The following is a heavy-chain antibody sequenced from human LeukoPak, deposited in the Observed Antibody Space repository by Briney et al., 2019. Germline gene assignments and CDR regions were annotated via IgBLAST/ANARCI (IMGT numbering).Heavy chain of an antibody. J-gene: IGHJ4*02. D-gene: IGHD2-15*01. V-gene: IGHV3-66*01. Sequence: GGSLRLSCAASGFTVSSNYMSWVRQAPGKGLEWVSVIYSGGSTYYADSVKGRFTISRDNSKNTLYLQMNSLGAEDTAVYYCARGVVVVAATPLDYWGQGTLVTVSS. CDR1: GFTVSSNY. CDR2: IYSGGST. CDR3: ARGVVVVAATPLDY.